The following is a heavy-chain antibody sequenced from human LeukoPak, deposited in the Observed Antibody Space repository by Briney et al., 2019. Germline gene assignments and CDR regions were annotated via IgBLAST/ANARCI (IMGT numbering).Heavy chain of an antibody. J-gene: IGHJ6*02. D-gene: IGHD6-25*01. Sequence: VASVKVSCKASGYTFTSYGISWVRRAPGQGLEWMGWISTYNGNTNYAQKFQGRVTMTEDTSTDTAYMELSSLRSEDTAVYYCVTAPRLDYYYYGMDVWGQGTTVTVSS. CDR3: VTAPRLDYYYYGMDV. V-gene: IGHV1-18*01. CDR1: GYTFTSYG. CDR2: ISTYNGNT.